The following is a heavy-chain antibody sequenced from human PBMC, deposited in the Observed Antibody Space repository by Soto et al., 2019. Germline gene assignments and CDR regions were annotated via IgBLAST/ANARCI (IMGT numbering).Heavy chain of an antibody. CDR3: AKVYVPRYYYYGMDV. J-gene: IGHJ6*02. CDR1: GFTFSSYG. CDR2: ISYDGSNK. D-gene: IGHD3-16*01. Sequence: GGSLRLSCAASGFTFSSYGMHWVRQAPGKGLEWVAVISYDGSNKYYADSVKGRFTISRDNSKNTLYLQMNSLRAEDTAVYYCAKVYVPRYYYYGMDVWGQGTTVTVSS. V-gene: IGHV3-30*18.